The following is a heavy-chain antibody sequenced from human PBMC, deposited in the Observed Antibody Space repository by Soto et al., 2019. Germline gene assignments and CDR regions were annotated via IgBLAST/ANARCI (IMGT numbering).Heavy chain of an antibody. J-gene: IGHJ4*01. CDR3: PTRIVFRPLAF. V-gene: IGHV4-61*01. CDR2: ISYSGST. D-gene: IGHD3-16*02. CDR1: GASVRSDNYF. Sequence: QVQLQESGPGLVKPSETLSLTCTVSGASVRSDNYFWIWIRQPPGKGLECIGYISYSGSTNSDSDRTGNTPPLKGGVTISVDPSKNHSPLKLNSATAADRAAYYCPTRIVFRPLAFWGQEPWSPSPQ.